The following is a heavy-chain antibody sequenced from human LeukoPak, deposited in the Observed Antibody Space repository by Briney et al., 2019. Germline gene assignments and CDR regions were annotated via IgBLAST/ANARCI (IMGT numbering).Heavy chain of an antibody. CDR3: ARFAIFGVVINI. V-gene: IGHV4-30-4*08. CDR2: IYYSGST. J-gene: IGHJ4*02. Sequence: SETLSLTCTVSGDSINSGDYSWNWIRQPPGKGLEWIGYIYYSGSTYYNPSLKSRVTISVDTSKNQFSLKLSSVTAADTAVYYCARFAIFGVVINIWGQGTLVTVSS. D-gene: IGHD3-3*01. CDR1: GDSINSGDYS.